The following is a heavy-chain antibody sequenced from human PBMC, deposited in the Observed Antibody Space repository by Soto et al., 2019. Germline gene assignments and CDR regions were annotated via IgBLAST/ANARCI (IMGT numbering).Heavy chain of an antibody. CDR1: GGSISSSSYY. CDR2: IYYSGST. D-gene: IGHD4-4*01. Sequence: PSETLSLTCTVSGGSISSSSYYWGWIRQPPGKGLEWIGSIYYSGSTYYNPSLKSRVTISVDTSKNQFSLKLSSVTAADTAVYYGETKGVLQQIFDYWGRGNLVTVSS. V-gene: IGHV4-39*07. J-gene: IGHJ4*02. CDR3: ETKGVLQQIFDY.